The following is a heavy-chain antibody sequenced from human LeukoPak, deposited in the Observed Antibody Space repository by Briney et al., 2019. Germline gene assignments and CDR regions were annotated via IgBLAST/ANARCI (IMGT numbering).Heavy chain of an antibody. CDR3: ASGVDTAMVGFDY. CDR1: GFTFSSYS. CDR2: ISSSSRYI. J-gene: IGHJ4*02. D-gene: IGHD5-18*01. V-gene: IGHV3-21*01. Sequence: GGSLRLSCAASGFTFSSYSMNWVRQAPGKGLEWVSSISSSSRYIYYADSVKGRFTISRDNAKNSLYLQMNSLRAEDTAVYYCASGVDTAMVGFDYWGQGTLVTVSS.